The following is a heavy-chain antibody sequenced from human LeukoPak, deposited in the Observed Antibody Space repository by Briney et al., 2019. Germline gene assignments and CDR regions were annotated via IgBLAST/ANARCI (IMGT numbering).Heavy chain of an antibody. CDR2: ISGSGGST. V-gene: IGHV3-23*01. D-gene: IGHD7-27*01. CDR3: AKDGGLWVSAHWGDS. Sequence: GGSLRLSCAASGFTFSSYAMSWVRQAPGKGLEWVSAISGSGGSTYYADSVKGRFTISRDNSKNTLYLQMNSLRAEDTAVYYCAKDGGLWVSAHWGDSWGRGTLVTVSS. CDR1: GFTFSSYA. J-gene: IGHJ4*02.